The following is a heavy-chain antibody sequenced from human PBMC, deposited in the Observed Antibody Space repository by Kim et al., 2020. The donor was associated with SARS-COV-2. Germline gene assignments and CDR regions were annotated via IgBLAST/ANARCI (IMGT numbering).Heavy chain of an antibody. V-gene: IGHV3-33*01. J-gene: IGHJ3*02. CDR2: IWFDGSNT. CDR3: ARDTGEKQWLISDAFDI. CDR1: GFTFSSYG. Sequence: GGSLSLACAASGFTFSSYGMHWVRQAPGKGLEWVAVIWFDGSNTYYADSVKGRFTISRDNSKNTLYLQMNSLRAEDTALYYCARDTGEKQWLISDAFDIWGQETMVSVSS. D-gene: IGHD6-19*01.